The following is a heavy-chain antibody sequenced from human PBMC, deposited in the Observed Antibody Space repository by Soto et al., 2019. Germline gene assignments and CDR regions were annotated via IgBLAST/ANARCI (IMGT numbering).Heavy chain of an antibody. V-gene: IGHV3-21*01. D-gene: IGHD4-17*01. Sequence: EVQLVESGGGPVKPGGSLRLSCAASRFTFSSYSMNWVRQAPGKGLEWVSSISRSSDYIYYADSVKGRFTISRDNAKNSLCLQMNSLRAEDTAVYYCARDATVATHYAFDIWGQGTMVTVSS. J-gene: IGHJ3*02. CDR1: RFTFSSYS. CDR3: ARDATVATHYAFDI. CDR2: ISRSSDYI.